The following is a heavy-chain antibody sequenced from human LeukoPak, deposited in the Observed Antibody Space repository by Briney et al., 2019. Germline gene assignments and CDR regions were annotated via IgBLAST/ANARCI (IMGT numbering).Heavy chain of an antibody. Sequence: GGSLRLSCAASGFTFDDYAINWVRQAPGKGLEWVSAISGSGGSTYYADSVKGRFTISRDNSKNTLYLQMNSLRAEDTAVYYCAKDRHSSSWYGDYWGQGTLVTVSS. V-gene: IGHV3-23*01. J-gene: IGHJ4*02. CDR1: GFTFDDYA. CDR2: ISGSGGST. CDR3: AKDRHSSSWYGDY. D-gene: IGHD6-13*01.